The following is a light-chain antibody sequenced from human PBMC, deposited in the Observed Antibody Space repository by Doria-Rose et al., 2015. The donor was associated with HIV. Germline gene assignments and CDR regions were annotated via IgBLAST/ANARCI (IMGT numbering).Light chain of an antibody. CDR3: QQSYSIPYT. J-gene: IGKJ2*01. Sequence: TQPPSSLSTSVGDIVTITCRASQSISSYLNWYQQKPGKAPKLLIYATSTLQSGVPSRFSGSGSGTDFTLTISSLQPEDFGTYHCQQSYSIPYTFGQGTKLEIK. V-gene: IGKV1-39*01. CDR1: QSISSY. CDR2: ATS.